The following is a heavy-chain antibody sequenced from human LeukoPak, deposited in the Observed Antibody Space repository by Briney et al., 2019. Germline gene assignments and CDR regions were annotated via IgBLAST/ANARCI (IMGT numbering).Heavy chain of an antibody. CDR3: ARDDYGDYQRY. Sequence: GASVKVSCKASGYTFSNYGIRWVRQAPGQGLEWMGWISAYNGNTNYAQKFQGRVTMTTDTSTSKAYMELRSLRFDDTAVYYCARDDYGDYQRYWGQGTLVTVSS. J-gene: IGHJ4*02. CDR1: GYTFSNYG. CDR2: ISAYNGNT. D-gene: IGHD4-17*01. V-gene: IGHV1-18*01.